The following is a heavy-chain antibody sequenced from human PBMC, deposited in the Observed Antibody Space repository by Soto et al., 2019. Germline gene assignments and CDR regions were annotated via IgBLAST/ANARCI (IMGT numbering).Heavy chain of an antibody. Sequence: SETLSLTCAVSGGSISSGGYSWSWIRQPPGKGLEWIGYIYHSGSTYYNPSLKSRVTISVGRSKNQFSLKLSSVTAADTAVYYCARAQEPGYYYGMDVWGQGTTVTVS. V-gene: IGHV4-30-2*01. CDR3: ARAQEPGYYYGMDV. J-gene: IGHJ6*02. CDR2: IYHSGST. CDR1: GGSISSGGYS. D-gene: IGHD2-8*02.